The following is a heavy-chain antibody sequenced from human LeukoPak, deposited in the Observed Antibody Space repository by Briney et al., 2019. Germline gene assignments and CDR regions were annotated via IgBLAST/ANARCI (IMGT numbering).Heavy chain of an antibody. CDR1: GFTFSSYN. CDR3: ARVLYYDNSAYST. Sequence: GGSLRLSCAASGFTFSSYNMTWVRQAPGKGLEWVSSISSSSDYIYYADSVKGRFTISRDNAKNSLLLQMNSLRAEDTAVYYCARVLYYDNSAYSTWGQGTLVTVSS. J-gene: IGHJ5*02. V-gene: IGHV3-21*01. CDR2: ISSSSDYI. D-gene: IGHD3-22*01.